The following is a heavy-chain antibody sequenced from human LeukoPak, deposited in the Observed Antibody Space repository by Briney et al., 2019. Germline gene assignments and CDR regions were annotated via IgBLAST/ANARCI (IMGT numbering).Heavy chain of an antibody. CDR2: INPSGGST. CDR3: ARDRGEQLVSVNWFDP. V-gene: IGHV1-46*01. CDR1: GYTFTSYY. D-gene: IGHD6-13*01. J-gene: IGHJ5*02. Sequence: ASVKVSCKASGYTFTSYYMHWVRQAPGQGLEWMGIINPSGGSTSYAHKFQGRVTMTGDTSTSTVYMELSSLRSEDTAVYYCARDRGEQLVSVNWFDPWGQGTLVTVSS.